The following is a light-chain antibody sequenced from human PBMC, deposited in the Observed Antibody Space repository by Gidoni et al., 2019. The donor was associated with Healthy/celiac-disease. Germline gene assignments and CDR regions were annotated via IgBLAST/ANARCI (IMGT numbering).Light chain of an antibody. Sequence: SYELTQPPSVSVSPGQTARITCSGDALPTKYAYWYQQKSGQAPVLVIYEDSKRPSGIPERFSGSSSGTMATLTISGAQVEDEADYYCYSTDSSGNLLFGGGTKLTVL. CDR2: EDS. J-gene: IGLJ3*02. V-gene: IGLV3-10*01. CDR1: ALPTKY. CDR3: YSTDSSGNLL.